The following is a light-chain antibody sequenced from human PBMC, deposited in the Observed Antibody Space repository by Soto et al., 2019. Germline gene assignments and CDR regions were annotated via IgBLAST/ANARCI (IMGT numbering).Light chain of an antibody. V-gene: IGKV2-28*01. Sequence: DLVMTQSPLSLAMTPGEPAAISCRSNQSLLHSNGKNYLDWFLQKPGQSPQVLINLGSNRASGVPDRFSGSGSGTDFTLKISRVEAEDVGVYYCMQGLHIPITFGQGTRLEIK. J-gene: IGKJ5*01. CDR2: LGS. CDR3: MQGLHIPIT. CDR1: QSLLHSNGKNY.